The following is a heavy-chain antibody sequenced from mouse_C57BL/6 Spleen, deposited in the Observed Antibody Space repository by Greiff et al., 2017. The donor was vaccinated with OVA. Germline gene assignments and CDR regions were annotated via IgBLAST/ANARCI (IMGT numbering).Heavy chain of an antibody. D-gene: IGHD1-1*01. CDR3: ARHDPTVVALDV. V-gene: IGHV5-6*02. CDR1: GFTFSSYG. Sequence: DVKLQESGGDLVKPGGSLKLSCAASGFTFSSYGMSWVRQTPDKRLEWVATISSGGSYTYYPDSVKGRFTISRDNAKNTLYLQMSSLKSEDTAMYYCARHDPTVVALDVWGTGTTVTVSS. CDR2: ISSGGSYT. J-gene: IGHJ1*03.